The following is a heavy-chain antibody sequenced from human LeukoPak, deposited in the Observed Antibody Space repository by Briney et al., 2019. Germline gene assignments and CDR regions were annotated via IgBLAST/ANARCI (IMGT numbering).Heavy chain of an antibody. V-gene: IGHV4-34*01. Sequence: PSETLSLTCPVYTGSFSNYYWSWIRQAPGKGLEWIGEINQRGSPNYNPSLKSRVIMSVDTSKNHFSLKVTSVTAADTAVYYCARALNMGATTWTPITNFYYFMDVWVKGTTVTVSS. CDR2: INQRGSP. D-gene: IGHD1-26*01. CDR3: ARALNMGATTWTPITNFYYFMDV. J-gene: IGHJ6*03. CDR1: TGSFSNYY.